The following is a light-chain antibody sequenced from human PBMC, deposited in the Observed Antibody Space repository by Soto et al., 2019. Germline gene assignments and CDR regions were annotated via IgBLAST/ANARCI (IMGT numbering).Light chain of an antibody. CDR1: QSVSSSS. CDR2: DAS. V-gene: IGKV3-20*01. Sequence: EIVLTQSPGTLSLSPGERATLSCRASQSVSSSSLAWYQQKPGQAPRLLIYDASSRATGIPDRFSGSGSGTDFTLTISRLEPEDFAVYYCQQYGSSPRTFGQGTMVEIK. J-gene: IGKJ1*01. CDR3: QQYGSSPRT.